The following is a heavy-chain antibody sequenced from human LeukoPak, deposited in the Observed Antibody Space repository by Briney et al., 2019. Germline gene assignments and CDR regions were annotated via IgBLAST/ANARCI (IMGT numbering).Heavy chain of an antibody. J-gene: IGHJ4*02. CDR1: GYTFTGYY. D-gene: IGHD4-17*01. CDR2: INPNSGGT. Sequence: ASVKVSCKASGYTFTGYYIHWVRQAPGQGLEWMGWINPNSGGTNYAQKFQGRVTMTRDTSISTAYMELSSLRSDDTAVYYCARDGDYVKGGGYWGQGTLVTVSS. CDR3: ARDGDYVKGGGY. V-gene: IGHV1-2*02.